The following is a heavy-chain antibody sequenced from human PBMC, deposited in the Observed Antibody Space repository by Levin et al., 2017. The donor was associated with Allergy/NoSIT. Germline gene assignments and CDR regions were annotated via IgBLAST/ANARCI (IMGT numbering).Heavy chain of an antibody. Sequence: SETLSLTCAVYGGSFSGYYWSWIRQPPGKGLEWIGEINHSGSTNYNPSLKSRVTISVDTSKNQLSLKLSSVTAADTAVYYCARGRGFWTGPLWNWFDPWGKGTLVTVSA. V-gene: IGHV4-34*01. D-gene: IGHD3/OR15-3a*01. CDR2: INHSGST. CDR1: GGSFSGYY. CDR3: ARGRGFWTGPLWNWFDP. J-gene: IGHJ5*02.